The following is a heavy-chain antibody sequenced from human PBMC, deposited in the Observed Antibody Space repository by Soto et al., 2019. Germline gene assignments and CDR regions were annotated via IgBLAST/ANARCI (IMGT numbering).Heavy chain of an antibody. J-gene: IGHJ6*02. CDR1: GCTFSSYA. V-gene: IGHV1-69*01. D-gene: IGHD2-15*01. CDR3: GQDLPHYYYRMDV. CDR2: IIPIFGTA. Sequence: QVQLVQSGAEVKKPGSSVKVSCKSSGCTFSSYAISWVRQAPGQGLEWVGGIIPIFGTANFAHKFQGRVTISAHESTSTAYMELSSLISYDTAVYYCGQDLPHYYYRMDVWGQGTTVTVSS.